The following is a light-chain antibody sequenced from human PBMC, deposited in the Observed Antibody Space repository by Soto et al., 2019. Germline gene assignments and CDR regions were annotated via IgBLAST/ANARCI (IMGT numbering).Light chain of an antibody. CDR2: DVS. CDR1: SSDVGAYNY. Sequence: QSALTQPASVSGSPGQSITIPCTGTSSDVGAYNYVSWYQQHPGKAPQLMIYDVSNRPSGVSKRFSGSKSGNTASLTISGLQTEDEADYYCTSYTTASTLVFGTGTKVTVL. V-gene: IGLV2-14*03. CDR3: TSYTTASTLV. J-gene: IGLJ1*01.